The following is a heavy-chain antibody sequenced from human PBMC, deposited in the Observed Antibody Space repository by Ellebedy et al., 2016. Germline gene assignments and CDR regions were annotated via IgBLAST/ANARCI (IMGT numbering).Heavy chain of an antibody. J-gene: IGHJ4*02. CDR2: ISPYSGGT. V-gene: IGHV1-2*02. CDR3: ARDWIGDY. Sequence: ASVEVSCKTSGYAFTAYYIHWVRQAPGQGLEWMGWISPYSGGTNYAQSFQGRVTMTRDSSISTAYMELANLRSDDTAVYYCARDWIGDYWGQGTLVSVSS. CDR1: GYAFTAYY. D-gene: IGHD2-2*03.